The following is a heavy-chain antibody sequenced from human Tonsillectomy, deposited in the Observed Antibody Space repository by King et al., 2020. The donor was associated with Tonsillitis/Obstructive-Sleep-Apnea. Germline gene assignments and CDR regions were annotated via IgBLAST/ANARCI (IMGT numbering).Heavy chain of an antibody. Sequence: VQLVESGGGLVKPGGSLRLSCAASGFTFSNAWMNWVRQAPGKGLEWVGRIKSKTDGGTTDYAAPVKGRFTISRDDSKNTLYLQMNSLKTEDTAVYYCTTVYEHVLRFLEWFDAFDIWGQGTMVTVSS. CDR1: GFTFSNAW. CDR3: TTVYEHVLRFLEWFDAFDI. J-gene: IGHJ3*02. V-gene: IGHV3-15*07. D-gene: IGHD3-3*01. CDR2: IKSKTDGGTT.